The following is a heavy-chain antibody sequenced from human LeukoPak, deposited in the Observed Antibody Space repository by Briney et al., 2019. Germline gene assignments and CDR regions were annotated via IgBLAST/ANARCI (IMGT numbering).Heavy chain of an antibody. V-gene: IGHV3-48*03. J-gene: IGHJ4*02. D-gene: IGHD6-13*01. CDR1: GFTFSSYE. CDR3: AKDYSSSWYTYEYYFDY. Sequence: GGSLRLSCAASGFTFSSYEMNWVRQAPGEGLEWVSYISSSGSTIYYADSVKGRFTISRDNSKNTLYLQMNSLRAEDTAVYYCAKDYSSSWYTYEYYFDYWGQGTLVTVSS. CDR2: ISSSGSTI.